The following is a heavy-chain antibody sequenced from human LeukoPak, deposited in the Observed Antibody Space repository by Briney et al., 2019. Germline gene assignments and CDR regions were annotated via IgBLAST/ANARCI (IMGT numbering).Heavy chain of an antibody. J-gene: IGHJ4*02. Sequence: TSETLSLTCTVSGGSISNYYWNWIRQPAGKGLEWIGHIHTSGNINYNPSLKSRVTISVETSKNHFSLKLSSVTAADTAVYYCARAAHSGSLAPFDYWGQGTLVTVSS. V-gene: IGHV4-4*07. CDR1: GGSISNYY. CDR2: IHTSGNI. CDR3: ARAAHSGSLAPFDY. D-gene: IGHD1-26*01.